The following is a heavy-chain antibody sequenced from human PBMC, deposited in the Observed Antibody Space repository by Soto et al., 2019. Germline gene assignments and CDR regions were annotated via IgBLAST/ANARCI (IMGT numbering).Heavy chain of an antibody. D-gene: IGHD3-10*01. Sequence: PGGSLRLSCAASGFTFSSYGMHWVRQAPGKGLEWVAVISYDGSNKYYADSVKGRFTISRDNSKNTLYLQMNSLRAEDTAVYYCAKAGFDYRGQRTLVTVSS. CDR2: ISYDGSNK. V-gene: IGHV3-30*18. CDR1: GFTFSSYG. CDR3: AKAGFDY. J-gene: IGHJ4*02.